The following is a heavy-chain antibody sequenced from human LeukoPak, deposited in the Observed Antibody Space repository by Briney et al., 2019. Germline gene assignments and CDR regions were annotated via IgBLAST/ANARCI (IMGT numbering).Heavy chain of an antibody. V-gene: IGHV4-39*07. CDR3: ARDHYYDSSGYPWD. J-gene: IGHJ4*02. D-gene: IGHD3-22*01. CDR1: GGSISSSSYY. Sequence: PSETLSLTCTVSGGSISSSSYYWGWIRQPPGKGLEWIGSIYYSGSTYYNPSLKSRVTISVDTSKNQFSLKLSSVTAADTAVYYCARDHYYDSSGYPWDWGQGTLVTVSS. CDR2: IYYSGST.